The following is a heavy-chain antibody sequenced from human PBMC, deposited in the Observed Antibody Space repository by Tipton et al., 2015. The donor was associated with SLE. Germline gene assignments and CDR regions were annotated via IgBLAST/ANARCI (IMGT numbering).Heavy chain of an antibody. CDR1: GGSFSGYY. CDR3: ARVGLAAPGDY. Sequence: TLSLTCAVYGGSFSGYYWSWIRQPPGKGLEWIGEINHSGSTNYNPSLKSRFTISVDTSKNQFSLKLSSETAADTAVYYCARVGLAAPGDYWGQGTLVTVSS. V-gene: IGHV4-34*01. CDR2: INHSGST. D-gene: IGHD6-13*01. J-gene: IGHJ4*02.